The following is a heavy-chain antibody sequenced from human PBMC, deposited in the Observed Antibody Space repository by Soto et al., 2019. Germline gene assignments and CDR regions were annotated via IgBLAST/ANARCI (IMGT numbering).Heavy chain of an antibody. V-gene: IGHV3-11*01. CDR3: ARDLRGIFYFDY. D-gene: IGHD3-3*01. J-gene: IGHJ4*02. Sequence: GSLILACSASGFTFSDYYMSWIRQAPGKGLEWVSYISSSGSTIYYADSVKVRFTISRDNAKNSLYLQMNSLRAEDTAVYYCARDLRGIFYFDYWGQGTPVTVSS. CDR1: GFTFSDYY. CDR2: ISSSGSTI.